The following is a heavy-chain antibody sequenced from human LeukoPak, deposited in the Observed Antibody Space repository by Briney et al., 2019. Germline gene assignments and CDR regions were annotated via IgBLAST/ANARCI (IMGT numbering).Heavy chain of an antibody. CDR2: INHSGTT. Sequence: SETLSLTCAVYGVSFSGYYWSWIRQPPGKGLEWMREINHSGTTNYNQSLRSRVTIAVDTSKNQFSLQLSSVTAADTAVYYCASGRLELSPLNWFDPWGQGTLVTVSS. CDR3: ASGRLELSPLNWFDP. V-gene: IGHV4-34*01. D-gene: IGHD1-7*01. CDR1: GVSFSGYY. J-gene: IGHJ5*02.